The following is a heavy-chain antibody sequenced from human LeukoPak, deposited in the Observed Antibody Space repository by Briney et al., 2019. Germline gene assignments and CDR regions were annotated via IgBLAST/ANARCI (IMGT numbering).Heavy chain of an antibody. CDR3: ARVSGYDWESFYDY. CDR2: INHSGST. J-gene: IGHJ4*02. V-gene: IGHV4-38-2*01. D-gene: IGHD5-12*01. Sequence: PSGTLSLTCAVSGYSISSGYYWGWIRQPPGKGLEWIGEINHSGSTNYNPSLKSRVTISVDTSKNQFSLKLSSVTAADTAVYYCARVSGYDWESFYDYWGQGTLVTVSS. CDR1: GYSISSGYY.